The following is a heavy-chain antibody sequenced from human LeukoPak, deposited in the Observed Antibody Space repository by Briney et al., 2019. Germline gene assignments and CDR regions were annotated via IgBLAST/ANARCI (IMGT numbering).Heavy chain of an antibody. CDR1: GFTFSSYS. CDR2: ISSSSSYI. J-gene: IGHJ4*02. D-gene: IGHD2-2*01. V-gene: IGHV3-21*01. Sequence: PGGSLRLSCAASGFTFSSYSMNWVRQAPGKGLEWVSSISSSSSYIYYADSVKGRFTISRDNAKHSLYLQMNSLRAEDTAVYYCARRNHCSSTSCYGGIDYWGQGTLVTVSS. CDR3: ARRNHCSSTSCYGGIDY.